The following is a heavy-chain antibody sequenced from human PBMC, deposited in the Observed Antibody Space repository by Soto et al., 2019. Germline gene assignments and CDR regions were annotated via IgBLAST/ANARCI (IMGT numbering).Heavy chain of an antibody. CDR1: GGSISSGGYY. J-gene: IGHJ3*02. Sequence: SETLSLTCTVSGGSISSGGYYWSWIRQHPGKGLEWTGSIYHSGSTYYNPSLKSRVTVSVDTSKNQFSLKLSSVTAADTAVYYCARAAGGGYCSGGSCYSRAFDIWGQGTMVTVSS. D-gene: IGHD2-15*01. V-gene: IGHV4-39*07. CDR2: IYHSGST. CDR3: ARAAGGGYCSGGSCYSRAFDI.